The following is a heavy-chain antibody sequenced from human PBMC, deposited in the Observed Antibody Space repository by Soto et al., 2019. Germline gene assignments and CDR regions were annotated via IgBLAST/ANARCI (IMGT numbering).Heavy chain of an antibody. CDR3: AKESGDGDYFDY. Sequence: VQLVESGGGVVQPGRSLRLSCAASGFTFSSYGMHWVRQAPGKGLEWVAVISYDGSNKYYADSVKGRFTISRDNSKNTLYLQMNSLRAEDTAVYYCAKESGDGDYFDYWGQGTLVTVSS. V-gene: IGHV3-30*18. CDR1: GFTFSSYG. CDR2: ISYDGSNK. D-gene: IGHD3-10*01. J-gene: IGHJ4*02.